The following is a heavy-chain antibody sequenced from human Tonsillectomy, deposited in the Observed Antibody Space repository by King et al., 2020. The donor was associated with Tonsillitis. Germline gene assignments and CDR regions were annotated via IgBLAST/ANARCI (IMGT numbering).Heavy chain of an antibody. CDR2: INPSGGST. D-gene: IGHD1-26*01. CDR1: GYTFTSYY. J-gene: IGHJ6*02. V-gene: IGHV1-46*01. CDR3: ARDPRRTVNSGSYYDAVYGMDV. Sequence: QLVQSGAEVKKPGASVKVSCKASGYTFTSYYMHWVRQAPGQGLEWMGIINPSGGSTSYAQKFQGRVTMTRDTSTSTVYMELSSLRSEDTAVYYCARDPRRTVNSGSYYDAVYGMDVWGQGTTVTVSS.